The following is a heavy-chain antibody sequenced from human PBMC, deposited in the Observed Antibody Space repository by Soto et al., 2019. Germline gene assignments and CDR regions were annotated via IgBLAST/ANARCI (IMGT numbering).Heavy chain of an antibody. J-gene: IGHJ6*03. CDR2: IYSGGST. CDR3: ARGKTEYDFWKQSYYYYYYMDV. Sequence: GGSLRLSCAASGFTVSSNYMSWVRQAPGKGLEWVSVIYSGGSTYYADSVKGRFTISRDNSKNTLYLQMNSLRAEDTAVYYCARGKTEYDFWKQSYYYYYYMDVWGKGTTVTVSS. D-gene: IGHD3-3*01. V-gene: IGHV3-66*01. CDR1: GFTVSSNY.